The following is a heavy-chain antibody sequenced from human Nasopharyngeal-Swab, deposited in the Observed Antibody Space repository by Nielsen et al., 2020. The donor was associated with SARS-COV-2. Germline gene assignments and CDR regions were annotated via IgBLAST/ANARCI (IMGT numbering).Heavy chain of an antibody. J-gene: IGHJ3*01. CDR1: GFTFSSYA. V-gene: IGHV3-30*04. Sequence: GGSLRLSCAASGFTFSSYAMHWVRQAPGKGLEWVAIFSRDGSSQFYADSVRGRFTISRDNSKSTLYLEVNSVTTEDAAVYYCAREGGAYLGGAPDFWGQGTLVTVSS. D-gene: IGHD7-27*01. CDR3: AREGGAYLGGAPDF. CDR2: FSRDGSSQ.